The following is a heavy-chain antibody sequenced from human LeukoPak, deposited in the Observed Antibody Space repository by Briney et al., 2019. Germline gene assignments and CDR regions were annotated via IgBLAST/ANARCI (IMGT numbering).Heavy chain of an antibody. CDR1: GFTFDDYA. CDR3: ARAEYSSSWYLGRDAFDI. CDR2: ISWNSGSI. V-gene: IGHV3-9*03. Sequence: PGGSLRLSCAASGFTFDDYAMHWVRQAPGKGLEWVSGISWNSGSIGYADSVKGRFTITRDNAKNSLYLQMNSLRAEDMALYYCARAEYSSSWYLGRDAFDIWGQGTMVTVSS. J-gene: IGHJ3*02. D-gene: IGHD6-13*01.